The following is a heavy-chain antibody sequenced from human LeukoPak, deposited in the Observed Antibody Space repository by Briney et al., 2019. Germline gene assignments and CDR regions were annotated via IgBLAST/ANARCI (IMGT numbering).Heavy chain of an antibody. CDR1: GGSFSGYY. CDR2: INHSGST. CDR3: ARGTPIVVVPAAPGYYMDV. J-gene: IGHJ6*03. D-gene: IGHD2-2*01. Sequence: SETLSLTCAVYGGSFSGYYWSWIRQPPGKGLEWIGEINHSGSTNYNPSLKSRVTISVDTPKNQFSLKLSSVTAADTAVYYCARGTPIVVVPAAPGYYMDVWGKGTTVTVSS. V-gene: IGHV4-34*01.